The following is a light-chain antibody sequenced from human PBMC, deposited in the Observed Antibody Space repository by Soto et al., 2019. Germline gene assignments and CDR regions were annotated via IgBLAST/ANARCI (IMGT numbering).Light chain of an antibody. J-gene: IGLJ1*01. CDR3: SSYTSSTPYV. V-gene: IGLV2-14*01. Sequence: QSVLTQPASVSGSPGQSITISCTGTSSDVGGYNYVSCYQQHPGKAPKLMIYDVNNRPSGVSNRFSGSKSGNTASLTISGLQAEDEADYYCSSYTSSTPYVFGTGTKVTVL. CDR1: SSDVGGYNY. CDR2: DVN.